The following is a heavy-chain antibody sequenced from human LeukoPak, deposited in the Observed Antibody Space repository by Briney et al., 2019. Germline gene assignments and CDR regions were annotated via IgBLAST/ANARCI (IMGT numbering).Heavy chain of an antibody. V-gene: IGHV1-2*02. J-gene: IGHJ4*02. CDR1: GYTFTGYY. CDR2: INPNSGGT. D-gene: IGHD3-22*01. CDR3: ARLSAVYYYDSSGYYSDY. Sequence: GASVTVSFKASGYTFTGYYMHWVRQAPGQGLEWTGWINPNSGGTNYAQKFQGRVTMTRDTSISTAYMELSRLRSDDTAVYYCARLSAVYYYDSSGYYSDYWGQGTLVTVSS.